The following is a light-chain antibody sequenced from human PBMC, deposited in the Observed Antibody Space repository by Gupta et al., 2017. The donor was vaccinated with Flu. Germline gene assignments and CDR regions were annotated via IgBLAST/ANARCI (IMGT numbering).Light chain of an antibody. V-gene: IGKV1-5*03. Sequence: PSTLSASVGDTVSITCRASESVNQWVAWYQQKPGKAPKVVIHRASRLEIGVPSRFSGSGFGTEFTLTINGLHPDDFGSYYCQQYKTSRTFGPGTKVEVK. J-gene: IGKJ3*01. CDR1: ESVNQW. CDR3: QQYKTSRT. CDR2: RAS.